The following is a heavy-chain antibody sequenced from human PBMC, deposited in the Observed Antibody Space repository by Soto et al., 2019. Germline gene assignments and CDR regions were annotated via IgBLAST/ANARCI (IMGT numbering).Heavy chain of an antibody. CDR2: ISYDGSNK. J-gene: IGHJ6*02. D-gene: IGHD3-22*01. Sequence: PGGSLRLSCAASGFTFSSYGMHWVRQAPGKGLEWVAVISYDGSNKYYADSVKGRFTISRDNSKNTLYLQMNSLRAEDTAVYYCAKDLLYDSSGYYGMGGMDVWGQGTTVTVSS. CDR3: AKDLLYDSSGYYGMGGMDV. V-gene: IGHV3-30*18. CDR1: GFTFSSYG.